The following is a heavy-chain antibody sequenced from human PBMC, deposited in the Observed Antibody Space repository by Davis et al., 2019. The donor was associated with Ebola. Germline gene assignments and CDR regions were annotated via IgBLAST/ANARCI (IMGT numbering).Heavy chain of an antibody. J-gene: IGHJ6*02. Sequence: MPSETLSLTCTVSGGSISGYYWTWIRQPPGKGLEWIGYIYYSGTINYNPSLKSRLSISVDPSKKQFSLKLHSVTAADPAVYYCARDRPSSMRGYYYGMDVWGQGTTVTVSS. CDR2: IYYSGTI. CDR1: GGSISGYY. V-gene: IGHV4-59*01. CDR3: ARDRPSSMRGYYYGMDV.